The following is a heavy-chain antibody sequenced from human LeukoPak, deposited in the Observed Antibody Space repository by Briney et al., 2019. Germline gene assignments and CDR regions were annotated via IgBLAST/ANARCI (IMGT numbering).Heavy chain of an antibody. CDR2: ISSSSSYI. CDR3: ARGSQFCFDY. J-gene: IGHJ4*02. V-gene: IGHV3-21*01. Sequence: GGSLRLSCAASGFTFSSYSMNWVRQAPGKRLEWVSSISSSSSYIYYADSVKGRFTISRDNAKNSLYLQMNSLRAEDTAVYYCARGSQFCFDYWGQGTLVTVSS. D-gene: IGHD1-26*01. CDR1: GFTFSSYS.